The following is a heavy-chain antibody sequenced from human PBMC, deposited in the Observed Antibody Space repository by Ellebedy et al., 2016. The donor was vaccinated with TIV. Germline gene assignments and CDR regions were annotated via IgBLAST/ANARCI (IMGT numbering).Heavy chain of an antibody. CDR2: ISYSGRT. J-gene: IGHJ4*02. V-gene: IGHV4-30-4*01. CDR3: ASTSPKYYFDY. CDR1: GGSLISGDYF. Sequence: SETLSLTXTVSGGSLISGDYFWSWVRQPPGKGLEWIGYISYSGRTYYNPSLKSRVTISVDTSKNQFSLKVSSVTAADTAVYYCASTSPKYYFDYWGQGTLVTVSS. D-gene: IGHD2-2*01.